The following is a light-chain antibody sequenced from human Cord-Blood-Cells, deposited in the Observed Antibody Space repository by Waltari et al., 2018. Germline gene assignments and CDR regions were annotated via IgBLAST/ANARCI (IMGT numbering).Light chain of an antibody. CDR3: SSYTSSSTPL. Sequence: QSALTQPASVSGSPGQSLTISCPGTSSDVGGYNYVSWYQQHPCKAPKLMIYEVSNRPSGVSTRSSGSKSGNTASLTSSGLQAEDEAEYYCSSYTSSSTPLIGVGTKLTVL. V-gene: IGLV2-14*01. CDR2: EVS. CDR1: SSDVGGYNY. J-gene: IGLJ2*01.